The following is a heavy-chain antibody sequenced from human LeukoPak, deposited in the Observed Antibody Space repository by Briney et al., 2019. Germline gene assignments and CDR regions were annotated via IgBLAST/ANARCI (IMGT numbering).Heavy chain of an antibody. D-gene: IGHD6-6*01. V-gene: IGHV4-4*07. CDR3: ARDGYSSSSGWFDP. J-gene: IGHJ5*02. CDR1: GGSFSSYY. Sequence: SETLSLTCTVSGGSFSSYYWSWIRQPAGKGLEWIGRIYTSGSTNYNPSLKSRVTMSVDTSKNQFSLKLSSVTAADTAVYYCARDGYSSSSGWFDPWGQGTLVTVSS. CDR2: IYTSGST.